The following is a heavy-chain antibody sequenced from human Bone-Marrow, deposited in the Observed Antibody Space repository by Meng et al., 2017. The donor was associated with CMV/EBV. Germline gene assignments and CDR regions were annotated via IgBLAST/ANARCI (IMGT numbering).Heavy chain of an antibody. D-gene: IGHD4-11*01. CDR3: ARRVTQVRAQYFDY. Sequence: GGSLRLSCKGSGYTFITYWIGWVRQMPGKGLEWMGIIYPGDSDVTYSPALQGQVTISVDKSINTAYLQWSSLRASDTAIYYCARRVTQVRAQYFDYWGQGTLVTVSS. J-gene: IGHJ4*02. CDR2: IYPGDSDV. V-gene: IGHV5-51*01. CDR1: GYTFITYW.